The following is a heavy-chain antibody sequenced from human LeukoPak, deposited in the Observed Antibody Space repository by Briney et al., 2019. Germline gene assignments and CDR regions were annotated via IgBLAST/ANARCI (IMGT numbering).Heavy chain of an antibody. Sequence: ASVKVSCKASGYTFTSYYMHWVRQAPGQGLEWMGIINLSDGGTSYAQKFQGRVTMTRDTSTSTVYMELSSLRSEDTAVYHCAREPPASGYFDYWGQGSLATVSS. CDR1: GYTFTSYY. J-gene: IGHJ4*02. CDR3: AREPPASGYFDY. V-gene: IGHV1-46*01. CDR2: INLSDGGT.